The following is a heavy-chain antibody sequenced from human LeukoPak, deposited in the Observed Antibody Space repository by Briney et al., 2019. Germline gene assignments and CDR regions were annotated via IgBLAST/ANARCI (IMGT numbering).Heavy chain of an antibody. J-gene: IGHJ3*02. Sequence: SETLSLTCTVSGGSISSYYWSWIRQPAGKGLEWIGRIYTSGSTNYNPSLKSRVTISVDTSKNQFSLKLSSVTAADTAVYYCARDLYPTSEDAFDIWGQGTMVTVSS. CDR2: IYTSGST. D-gene: IGHD2-2*01. CDR1: GGSISSYY. CDR3: ARDLYPTSEDAFDI. V-gene: IGHV4-4*07.